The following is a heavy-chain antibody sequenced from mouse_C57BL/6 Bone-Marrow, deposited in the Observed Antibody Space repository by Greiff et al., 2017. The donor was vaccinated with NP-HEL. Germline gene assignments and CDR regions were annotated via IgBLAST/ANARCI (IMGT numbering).Heavy chain of an antibody. CDR3: ARNRRGWEGFAY. CDR2: IWSGGST. CDR1: GFSFTSYG. D-gene: IGHD3-3*01. J-gene: IGHJ3*01. V-gene: IGHV2-2*01. Sequence: QVQLQQSGPGLVQPSQCLSITCTASGFSFTSYGVHWVRQSPGKGLEWLGVIWSGGSTDYNEDFISRLSISKDNSKSQVFLKMNSLQADDTAIYYCARNRRGWEGFAYWGQGTLVTVSA.